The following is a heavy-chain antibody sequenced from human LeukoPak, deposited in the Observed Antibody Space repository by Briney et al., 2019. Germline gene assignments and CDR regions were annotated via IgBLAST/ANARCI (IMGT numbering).Heavy chain of an antibody. Sequence: ASVKVSCKASGYTFTSCGISWVRQAPGQGLEWMGWISAYNGNTNYAQKFQGRVTMTRDTSTSTVYMELSSLRSEDTAVYYCARVGGEVRFDYWGQGTLVTVSS. J-gene: IGHJ4*02. CDR1: GYTFTSCG. D-gene: IGHD3-10*01. V-gene: IGHV1-18*01. CDR3: ARVGGEVRFDY. CDR2: ISAYNGNT.